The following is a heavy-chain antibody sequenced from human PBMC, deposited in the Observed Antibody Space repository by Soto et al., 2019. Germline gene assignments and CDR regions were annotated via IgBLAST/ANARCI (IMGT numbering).Heavy chain of an antibody. CDR1: GFTFNTYG. D-gene: IGHD6-19*01. J-gene: IGHJ4*02. CDR3: AKAQGDRIAVAGRFDY. V-gene: IGHV3-33*06. Sequence: PGGSLRLSCTTSGFTFNTYGMHWVRQAPGKGLEWVAIIWYDGSNKYYADSVKGRFTISRDNSKNTLYLQMNSLRAEDTAVYYCAKAQGDRIAVAGRFDYWGQGTLVTVSS. CDR2: IWYDGSNK.